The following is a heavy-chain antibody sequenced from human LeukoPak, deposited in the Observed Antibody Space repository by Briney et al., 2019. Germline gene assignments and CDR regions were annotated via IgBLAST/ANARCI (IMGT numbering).Heavy chain of an antibody. Sequence: GGSLRLSCAASGFTFSSYGMSWVRQAPGKGLEWVSAISGSGGSTYYADSVKGRFTISRDNSKNTLYLHMNSLRAEDTAVYYCAKDFRPMVRGVYFDYWGQGTLVTVSS. V-gene: IGHV3-23*01. J-gene: IGHJ4*02. D-gene: IGHD3-10*01. CDR2: ISGSGGST. CDR1: GFTFSSYG. CDR3: AKDFRPMVRGVYFDY.